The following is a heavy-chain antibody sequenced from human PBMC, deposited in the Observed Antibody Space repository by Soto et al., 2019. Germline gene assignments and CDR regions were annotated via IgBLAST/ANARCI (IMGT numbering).Heavy chain of an antibody. Sequence: QITLKESGPTLVKPTQPLTLTCTFSGFSLSTRGVGVGWFRQPPGKALEWLALIYWDDDEGYSPSLKSRLTITKDHAKLQVVLTMTIMDPVDTATYYCAQRPRGYSYHFEYWGQGTLVTVAS. V-gene: IGHV2-5*02. J-gene: IGHJ4*02. CDR1: GFSLSTRGVG. D-gene: IGHD5-18*01. CDR3: AQRPRGYSYHFEY. CDR2: IYWDDDE.